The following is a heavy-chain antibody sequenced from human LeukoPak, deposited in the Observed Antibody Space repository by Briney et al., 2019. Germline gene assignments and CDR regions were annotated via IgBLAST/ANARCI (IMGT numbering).Heavy chain of an antibody. Sequence: PGGSLRLSCAASGFTFSSYAMSWVRQAPGKGLEWVSSISDVSTFYADSVKGRFTISRDDSKNTLYLQMNSLRAEDTAVYYCAKGVLTADNWFVPWGQGTLVTASS. V-gene: IGHV3-23*01. D-gene: IGHD2-21*02. J-gene: IGHJ5*02. CDR3: AKGVLTADNWFVP. CDR1: GFTFSSYA. CDR2: ISDVST.